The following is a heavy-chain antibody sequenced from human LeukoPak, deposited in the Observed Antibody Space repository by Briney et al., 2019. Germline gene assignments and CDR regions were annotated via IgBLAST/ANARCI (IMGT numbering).Heavy chain of an antibody. CDR1: GFTFSSYA. Sequence: GGSLRLSCAAPGFTFSSYAMYWVRQSPGKGLEWVAVISYDGSNKYYADSVKGRFTISRDNSKNTLYLQMNSLRAEDTAVYYCARDARTVGITMIVVGFDYWGQGTLVTVSS. V-gene: IGHV3-30*04. D-gene: IGHD3-22*01. CDR2: ISYDGSNK. CDR3: ARDARTVGITMIVVGFDY. J-gene: IGHJ4*02.